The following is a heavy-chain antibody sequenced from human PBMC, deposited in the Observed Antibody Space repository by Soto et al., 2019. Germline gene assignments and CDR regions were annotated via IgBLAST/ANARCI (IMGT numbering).Heavy chain of an antibody. Sequence: KPSETLSLTCTVSGGSVSSGSYYWSWIRQPPGKGLEWIGYIYYSGSTNYNPSLKSRVTISVDTSKNQFSLKLSSVTAADTAVYYCARDVWGCSSTSCSYGMDIWGQGTTVTVSS. CDR3: ARDVWGCSSTSCSYGMDI. CDR1: GGSVSSGSYY. CDR2: IYYSGST. J-gene: IGHJ6*02. V-gene: IGHV4-61*01. D-gene: IGHD2-2*01.